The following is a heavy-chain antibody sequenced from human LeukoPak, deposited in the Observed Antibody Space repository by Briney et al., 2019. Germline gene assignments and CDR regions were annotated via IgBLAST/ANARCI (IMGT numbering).Heavy chain of an antibody. CDR3: AKCPLGSGWNYYFDY. J-gene: IGHJ4*02. V-gene: IGHV3-23*01. CDR1: GFTFSSYA. CDR2: ISGSGGST. Sequence: PGGSLRLSCAASGFTFSSYAMSWVRQAPGKGLEWVSAISGSGGSTYYADSVKGRFTISRDNSKNTLYLQMNSLRAEDTAVYYCAKCPLGSGWNYYFDYWGQGTLVTVSS. D-gene: IGHD6-19*01.